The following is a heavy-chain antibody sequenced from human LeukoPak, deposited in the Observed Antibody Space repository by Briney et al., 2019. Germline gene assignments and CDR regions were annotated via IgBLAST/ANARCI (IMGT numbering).Heavy chain of an antibody. CDR1: GGSFSDYY. CDR3: ARARGAVAIDY. CDR2: INHSGST. Sequence: SETLSLTCAAYGGSFSDYYWSWIRQPPGKGLEWIGEINHSGSTNYNPSLKSRLTISVDTSKNQFSLKLSSVTAADTAVYYCARARGAVAIDYWGQGTLVTVSS. D-gene: IGHD6-19*01. V-gene: IGHV4-34*01. J-gene: IGHJ4*02.